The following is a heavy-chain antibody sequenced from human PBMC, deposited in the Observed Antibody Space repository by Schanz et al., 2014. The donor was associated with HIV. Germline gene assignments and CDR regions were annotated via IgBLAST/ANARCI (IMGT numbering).Heavy chain of an antibody. CDR1: GFTFGNYA. D-gene: IGHD3-10*01. CDR3: ARGRGWASNWLDP. CDR2: ISWSSGNI. Sequence: EVQLVESGGGLVQPGRSLRLSCAGSGFTFGNYAMHWVRQAPGKGLEWVSGISWSSGNIGYADSVKGRFTISRDNAKNSLYLQMNSLRAEDTAVYYCARGRGWASNWLDPWGQGTLVTVSS. V-gene: IGHV3-9*01. J-gene: IGHJ5*02.